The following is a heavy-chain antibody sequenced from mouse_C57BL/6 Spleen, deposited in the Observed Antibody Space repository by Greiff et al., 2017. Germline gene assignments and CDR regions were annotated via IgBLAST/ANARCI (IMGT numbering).Heavy chain of an antibody. V-gene: IGHV1-53*01. CDR2: INPSNGGT. D-gene: IGHD2-2*01. Sequence: QVQLQQPGTELVKPGASVKLSCTASGYTFTNYWMHWVKQRPGQGLEWIGNINPSNGGTNYTEKFEGKATLTVDKSSSTAYMQLSSLTSEDSAVDYCAAGGWLRGFAYWGQGTLVTVSA. CDR3: AAGGWLRGFAY. J-gene: IGHJ3*01. CDR1: GYTFTNYW.